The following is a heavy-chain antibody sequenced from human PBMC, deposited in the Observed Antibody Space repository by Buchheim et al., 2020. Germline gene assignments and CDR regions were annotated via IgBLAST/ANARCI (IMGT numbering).Heavy chain of an antibody. CDR3: AKDLSQRIYYYYCGMDV. J-gene: IGHJ6*02. V-gene: IGHV3-30*02. D-gene: IGHD2/OR15-2a*01. Sequence: QVQLVESGGGVVQPGRSLRLSCAASGFTFNIFGMHWVRQAPGKGLEWVAFIRFDATKTYYADSVKGRFTISRHNSKNTLYLEMNSLRAEDTAVYYCAKDLSQRIYYYYCGMDVWGQGTT. CDR1: GFTFNIFG. CDR2: IRFDATKT.